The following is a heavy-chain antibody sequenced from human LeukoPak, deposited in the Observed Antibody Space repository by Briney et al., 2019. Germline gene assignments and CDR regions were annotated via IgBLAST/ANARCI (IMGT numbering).Heavy chain of an antibody. CDR1: GFTFTTSS. Sequence: PGGSLRLSCAASGFTFTTSSMNWVRQAPGKGLEWVSSSSSSSIYIYYADSVKGRFTISRDNAKNSLYLQMNSLRAEDTAVYYCTRDVTGDEYYFGYWGQGTLVTVSS. V-gene: IGHV3-21*01. CDR3: TRDVTGDEYYFGY. CDR2: SSSSSIYI. J-gene: IGHJ4*02. D-gene: IGHD2-21*02.